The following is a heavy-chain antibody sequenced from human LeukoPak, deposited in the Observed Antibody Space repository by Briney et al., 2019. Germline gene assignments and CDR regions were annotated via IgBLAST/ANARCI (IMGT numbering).Heavy chain of an antibody. CDR3: ARGTVTIPDFDY. V-gene: IGHV4-4*02. Sequence: PSGTLSLTCAVSGGSISSSNWWSWVRQPPGKGLEWIGEVYHSGDTNYNPSLKSRVTISVDTSKNQFSLKLTSVTAADTAVYYCARGTVTIPDFDYWGQGTLVTVSS. CDR2: VYHSGDT. J-gene: IGHJ4*02. CDR1: GGSISSSNW. D-gene: IGHD4-17*01.